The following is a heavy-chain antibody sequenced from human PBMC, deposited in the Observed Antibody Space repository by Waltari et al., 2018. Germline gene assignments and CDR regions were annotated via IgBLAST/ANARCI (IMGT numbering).Heavy chain of an antibody. CDR1: GGSISSSSYY. V-gene: IGHV4-39*01. Sequence: QLQLQESGPGLVKPSATLSLTCTVSGGSISSSSYYWGWIRQPPGKGLEWIGSIYYSGSTYYNPSLKSRVTISVDTSKNQFSLKLSSVTAADTAVYYCARGCNWNDGCDYWGQGTLVTVSS. CDR3: ARGCNWNDGCDY. D-gene: IGHD1-1*01. CDR2: IYYSGST. J-gene: IGHJ4*02.